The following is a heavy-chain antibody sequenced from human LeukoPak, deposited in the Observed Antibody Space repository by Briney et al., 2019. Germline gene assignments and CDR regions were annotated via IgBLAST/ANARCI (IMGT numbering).Heavy chain of an antibody. V-gene: IGHV3-74*01. D-gene: IGHD3-3*01. CDR3: ARDYLLGPYNDFWSGYYTGFDP. CDR1: GFTFSSYW. J-gene: IGHJ5*02. Sequence: GGSLSLSCEASGFTFSSYWMHWVRQAPGKGLVWVSCIKTDGSSTSYADSVKGRFTISRDNAKNTLYLQMNSLRAEDTAVYYCARDYLLGPYNDFWSGYYTGFDPWGQGTLVTVSS. CDR2: IKTDGSST.